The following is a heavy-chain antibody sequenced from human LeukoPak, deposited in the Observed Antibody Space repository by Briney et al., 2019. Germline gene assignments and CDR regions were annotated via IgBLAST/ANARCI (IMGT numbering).Heavy chain of an antibody. CDR2: ISSSSSYI. J-gene: IGHJ4*02. V-gene: IGHV3-21*01. CDR3: AIAAAGYYFDY. D-gene: IGHD6-13*01. Sequence: GGSLRLSCAASGFTFSSYSMNWVRQAPGKGLEWVSSISSSSSYIYYADSVKGRFTIPRDNAKDSLYLQMNSLRAEDTAVYYCAIAAAGYYFDYWGQGTLVTVSS. CDR1: GFTFSSYS.